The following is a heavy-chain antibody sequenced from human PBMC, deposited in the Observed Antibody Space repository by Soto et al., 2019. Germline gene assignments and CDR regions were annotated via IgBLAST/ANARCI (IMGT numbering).Heavy chain of an antibody. Sequence: GGSLRLSCAASGFTFSSYGMHWVRQAPGKGLEWVAVISYDGSNKYYADSVKGRFTISRDNSKNTLYLQMNSLRAEDTAVYYCAKDLLQADAFDIWRQGTMVTVSS. CDR3: AKDLLQADAFDI. J-gene: IGHJ3*02. V-gene: IGHV3-30*18. D-gene: IGHD2-21*01. CDR2: ISYDGSNK. CDR1: GFTFSSYG.